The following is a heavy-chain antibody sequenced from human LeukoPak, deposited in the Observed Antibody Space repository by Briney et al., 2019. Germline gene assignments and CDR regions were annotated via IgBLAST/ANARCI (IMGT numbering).Heavy chain of an antibody. V-gene: IGHV1-69*05. Sequence: ASVKVSCKASGGTFSSYAISWVRQAPGQGLEWMGGIIPIFGTASYAQKFQGRVAITTDESTSTAYMELSSPRSEDTAVYYCARDNYAGANWFDPWGQGTLVTVSS. J-gene: IGHJ5*02. CDR3: ARDNYAGANWFDP. D-gene: IGHD1-7*01. CDR1: GGTFSSYA. CDR2: IIPIFGTA.